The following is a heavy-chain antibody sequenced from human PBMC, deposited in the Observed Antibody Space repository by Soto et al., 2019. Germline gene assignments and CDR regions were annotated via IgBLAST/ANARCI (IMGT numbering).Heavy chain of an antibody. Sequence: SETLSLTCTVSGGSVSSGSYYWSWIRQPPGKGLEWIGYIYYSGSTNYNPSLKSRVTISVDTSKNQFSLKLSSVTAADTAVYYCASYYYDSSGYYLGFDYWGQGTLVTVSS. V-gene: IGHV4-61*01. CDR2: IYYSGST. D-gene: IGHD3-22*01. CDR1: GGSVSSGSYY. CDR3: ASYYYDSSGYYLGFDY. J-gene: IGHJ4*02.